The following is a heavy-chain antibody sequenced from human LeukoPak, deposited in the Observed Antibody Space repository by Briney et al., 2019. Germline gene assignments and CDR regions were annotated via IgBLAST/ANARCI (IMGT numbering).Heavy chain of an antibody. V-gene: IGHV4-4*02. CDR3: ARGVIYYDSSGYYLSANWFDP. CDR1: GGSISSSNW. CDR2: IYHSGST. Sequence: SETLSLTCAVSGGSISSSNWWSWVRQPPGKGLEWIGEIYHSGSTNYNPSLKSRVTISVDKSKNQFSLKLSSVTAADTAVYYCARGVIYYDSSGYYLSANWFDPWGQGTLVTVSS. D-gene: IGHD3-22*01. J-gene: IGHJ5*02.